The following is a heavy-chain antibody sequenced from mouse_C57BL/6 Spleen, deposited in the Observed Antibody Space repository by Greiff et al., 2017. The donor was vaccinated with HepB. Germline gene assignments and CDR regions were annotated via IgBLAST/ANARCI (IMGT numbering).Heavy chain of an antibody. CDR2: INYDGSST. V-gene: IGHV5-16*01. CDR1: GFTFSDYY. Sequence: DVKLVESGGGLVQPGSSMKLSCTASGFTFSDYYMAWVRQVPEKGLEWVANINYDGSSTYYLDSLKSRFIISRDNAKNILYLQMSSLKSEDTATYYCARDEGGGAMDYWGQGTSVTVSS. J-gene: IGHJ4*01. CDR3: ARDEGGGAMDY.